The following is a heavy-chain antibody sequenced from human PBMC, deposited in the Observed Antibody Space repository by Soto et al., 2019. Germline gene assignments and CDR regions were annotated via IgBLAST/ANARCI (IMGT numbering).Heavy chain of an antibody. CDR2: IIPIFGTA. CDR1: GGTFSSYA. D-gene: IGHD6-19*01. Sequence: QVQLVQSGAEVKKPGSSVKVSCKASGGTFSSYAISWVRQAPGQGLEWMGGIIPIFGTANYAQKFQGRVTRTADASTSTAYMELSSLRSEDTAVYYCARGGSSGWSVGEYYGMDVWGQGTTVTVSS. J-gene: IGHJ6*02. CDR3: ARGGSSGWSVGEYYGMDV. V-gene: IGHV1-69*12.